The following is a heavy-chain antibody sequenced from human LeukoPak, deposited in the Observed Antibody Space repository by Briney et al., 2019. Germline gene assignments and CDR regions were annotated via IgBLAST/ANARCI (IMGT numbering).Heavy chain of an antibody. CDR2: ISGSGGST. Sequence: GGSLRLSCAASGFTFSSYAMSWVRQAPGKGLEWVSAISGSGGSTYYADSVKGRFTISRDNSKNTLYLQMNSLRAEDTAVYYCAKVGGHCRGGSCRLYYFDYWGQGTLVTVSS. CDR3: AKVGGHCRGGSCRLYYFDY. CDR1: GFTFSSYA. V-gene: IGHV3-23*01. J-gene: IGHJ4*02. D-gene: IGHD2-15*01.